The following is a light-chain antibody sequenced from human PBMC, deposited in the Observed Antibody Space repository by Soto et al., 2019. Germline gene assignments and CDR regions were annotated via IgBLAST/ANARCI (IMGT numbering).Light chain of an antibody. Sequence: DSQMTQSPLSLSASVGDRVTITCRASQNIRNFLNWYQQKPGKAPKLLIYAASTLASGVPSRFTGSRSGTEFTLTISGLQPEDFASYFCQQSHNTPYTFGQGTKLEV. J-gene: IGKJ2*01. CDR3: QQSHNTPYT. CDR2: AAS. CDR1: QNIRNF. V-gene: IGKV1-39*01.